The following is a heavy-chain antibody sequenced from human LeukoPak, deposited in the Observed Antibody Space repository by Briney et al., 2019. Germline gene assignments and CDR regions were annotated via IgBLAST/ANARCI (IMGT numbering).Heavy chain of an antibody. J-gene: IGHJ4*02. CDR1: GFTFSNAW. Sequence: GGSLRLSCAASGFTFSNAWMSWVRQAPGKGLEWVGRIKSKTDGGTIDYAAPVKGRFTISRDDSKNTLYLQMKSLKTEDTAVYYCAKDSYYDYVWGSCDYWGQGTLVTVSS. V-gene: IGHV3-15*05. CDR2: IKSKTDGGTI. CDR3: AKDSYYDYVWGSCDY. D-gene: IGHD3-16*01.